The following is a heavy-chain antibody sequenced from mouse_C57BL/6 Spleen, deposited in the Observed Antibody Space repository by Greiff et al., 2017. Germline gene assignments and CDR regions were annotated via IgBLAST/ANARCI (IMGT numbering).Heavy chain of an antibody. D-gene: IGHD1-1*01. CDR2: IDPSDSYT. CDR3: ARGITTVVALDY. CDR1: GYTFTSYW. J-gene: IGHJ2*01. V-gene: IGHV1-59*01. Sequence: QVQLQQPGAELVRPGTSVKLSCKASGYTFTSYWMHWVKQRPGQGLEWIGVIDPSDSYTNYNQKFKGKATLTVDTSSSTAYMQLSSLTSEDSAVYYCARGITTVVALDYWGQGTTLTVSS.